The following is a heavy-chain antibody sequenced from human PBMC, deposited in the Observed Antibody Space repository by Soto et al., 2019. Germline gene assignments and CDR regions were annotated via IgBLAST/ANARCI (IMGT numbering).Heavy chain of an antibody. CDR1: GYTFTSYA. CDR3: AKSQTYCSGGSCYHNWFDP. J-gene: IGHJ5*02. Sequence: ASVKVSCKVSGYTFTSYAMHWVRQAPGQRLEWMGWINAGNGNTKYSQKFQGRVTITRDTSASTAYMELSSLRSEDTAVYYCAKSQTYCSGGSCYHNWFDPWGQGTLVTVSS. CDR2: INAGNGNT. V-gene: IGHV1-3*01. D-gene: IGHD2-15*01.